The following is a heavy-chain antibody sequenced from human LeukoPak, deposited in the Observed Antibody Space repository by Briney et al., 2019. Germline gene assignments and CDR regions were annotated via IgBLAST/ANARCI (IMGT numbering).Heavy chain of an antibody. CDR2: IYYSGSA. V-gene: IGHV4-61*01. CDR3: ARDLRYSSGWSASGMDV. D-gene: IGHD6-19*01. J-gene: IGHJ6*03. Sequence: SETLSLTCTVSGGSISSSSYYWGWIRQPPGKGLEWSGDIYYSGSANYNPSLKSRVTISVDTSKNQFSLKLSSVTAADTAVYYCARDLRYSSGWSASGMDVWGKGTTVTISS. CDR1: GGSISSSSYY.